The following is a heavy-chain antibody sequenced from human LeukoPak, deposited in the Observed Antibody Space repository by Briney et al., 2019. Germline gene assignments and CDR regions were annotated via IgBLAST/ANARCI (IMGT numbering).Heavy chain of an antibody. D-gene: IGHD3-22*01. CDR1: GYTFTGYY. J-gene: IGHJ4*02. Sequence: ASVKVSCKASGYTFTGYYIHWVRQAPGQGLEWMGWINPNSGGTNYAQKFQGRVTMTRDTSISTAFMELSRLRSDDTAVYYCARLGYDSSGYRLGDWGQGTLVTVFS. CDR2: INPNSGGT. CDR3: ARLGYDSSGYRLGD. V-gene: IGHV1-2*02.